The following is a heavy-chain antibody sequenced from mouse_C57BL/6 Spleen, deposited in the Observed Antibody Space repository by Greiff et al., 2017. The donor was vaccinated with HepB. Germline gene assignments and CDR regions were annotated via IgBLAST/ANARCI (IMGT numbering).Heavy chain of an antibody. CDR3: ARRGGSYWYFDV. D-gene: IGHD1-1*01. Sequence: VQLQQSGAELVKPGASVKISCKASGYAFSSYWMNWVKQRPGKGLEWIGQIYPGDGVTNYNGKFKGKATLTADKSSSTAYMQLSSLTSEDSAVYFCARRGGSYWYFDVWGTGTTVTVSS. V-gene: IGHV1-80*01. CDR1: GYAFSSYW. CDR2: IYPGDGVT. J-gene: IGHJ1*03.